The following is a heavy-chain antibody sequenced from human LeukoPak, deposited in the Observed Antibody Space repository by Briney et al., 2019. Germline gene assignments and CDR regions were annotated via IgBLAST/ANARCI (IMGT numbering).Heavy chain of an antibody. J-gene: IGHJ5*02. CDR2: INPNSGGT. V-gene: IGHV1-2*06. Sequence: ASVKVSCKASGYTFTGYYMHWVRQAPGQGLGWMGRINPNSGGTNYAQKFQGRVTMTRDTSISTAYMELSRLRSDDTAVYYCARDHSYCSSTSCYHWFDPWGQGTLVTVSS. CDR1: GYTFTGYY. CDR3: ARDHSYCSSTSCYHWFDP. D-gene: IGHD2-2*01.